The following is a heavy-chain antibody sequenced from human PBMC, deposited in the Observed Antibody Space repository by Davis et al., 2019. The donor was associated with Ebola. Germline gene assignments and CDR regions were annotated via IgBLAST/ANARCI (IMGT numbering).Heavy chain of an antibody. CDR2: FYIGGST. J-gene: IGHJ5*02. Sequence: PGGSLRLSCAASGFTVSSNYMSWVRQAPGKGLEWVSVFYIGGSTYYADSVKGRFTISRDTSKNTLYLQMNSLRAEDTAVYYCARGDGYNYWVSWGQGNLVTFSS. D-gene: IGHD5-24*01. CDR1: GFTVSSNY. V-gene: IGHV3-66*01. CDR3: ARGDGYNYWVS.